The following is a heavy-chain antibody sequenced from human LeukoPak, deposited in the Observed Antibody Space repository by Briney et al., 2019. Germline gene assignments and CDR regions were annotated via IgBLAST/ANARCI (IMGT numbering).Heavy chain of an antibody. Sequence: ASVRVSCKASGHTFIGYYLHWVRQAPGQGLEWMGWINPNSAGTNYAQKFQGRVTMTWDTSTTTAYMELSRLRSDDTAVYYCARKHDFGDYLFDYWGQGTLVTVSS. CDR1: GHTFIGYY. J-gene: IGHJ4*02. CDR3: ARKHDFGDYLFDY. V-gene: IGHV1-2*02. CDR2: INPNSAGT. D-gene: IGHD4-17*01.